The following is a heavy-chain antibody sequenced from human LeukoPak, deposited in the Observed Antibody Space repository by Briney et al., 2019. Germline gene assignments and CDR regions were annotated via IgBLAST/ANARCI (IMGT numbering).Heavy chain of an antibody. CDR1: GGSISSYY. CDR2: IYYSGST. J-gene: IGHJ1*01. CDR3: ARGKYQLLYRYFQH. Sequence: PLETLSLTCTASGGSISSYYWSWIRQPPGKGLEWIGYIYYSGSTNYNPSLKSRVTISVDTSKNQFSLKLSSVTAADTAVYYCARGKYQLLYRYFQHWGQGTLVTVSS. D-gene: IGHD2-2*02. V-gene: IGHV4-59*08.